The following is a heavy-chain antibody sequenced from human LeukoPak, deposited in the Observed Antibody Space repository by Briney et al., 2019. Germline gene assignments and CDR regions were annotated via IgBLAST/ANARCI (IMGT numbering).Heavy chain of an antibody. D-gene: IGHD3-3*01. V-gene: IGHV3-73*01. CDR2: IRSKGNNYAT. CDR3: TRHIENYDFWSDYDNWFDP. Sequence: PGGSLRLSCAASGFTFTDSGIHWVRQASGKGLEWVGRIRSKGNNYATAYAASVKGGFTISRDDSKNTAHLQMDSLRTEDTAVYYCTRHIENYDFWSDYDNWFDPWGQGTLVTVSS. J-gene: IGHJ5*02. CDR1: GFTFTDSG.